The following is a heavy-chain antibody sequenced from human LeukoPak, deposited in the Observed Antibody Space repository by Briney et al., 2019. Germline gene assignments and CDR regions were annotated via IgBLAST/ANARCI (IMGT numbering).Heavy chain of an antibody. Sequence: GGSLRLSCAASGFTFSSYGMHWVRQAPGKGLEWVAVISYDGSNKYYADSVKGRFTISRDNSKNTLYLQMNSLRAEDTAVYYCAKGRRIVVVTAPPSDWGQGTLVTVSS. D-gene: IGHD2-21*02. CDR2: ISYDGSNK. J-gene: IGHJ4*02. V-gene: IGHV3-30*18. CDR3: AKGRRIVVVTAPPSD. CDR1: GFTFSSYG.